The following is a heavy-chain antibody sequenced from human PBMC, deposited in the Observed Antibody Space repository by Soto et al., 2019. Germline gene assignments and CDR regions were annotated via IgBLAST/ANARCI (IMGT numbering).Heavy chain of an antibody. CDR3: AKDMEALLWFGELLSGGYFDY. Sequence: QVQLVESGGGVVQPGRFLRLSCAASGFTFSSYGMHWVRQAPGKGLEWVAVISYDGSNKYYADSVKGRFTISRDNSKNTLYLQMNSLRAEDTAVYYCAKDMEALLWFGELLSGGYFDYWGQGTLVTVSS. D-gene: IGHD3-10*01. V-gene: IGHV3-30*18. CDR2: ISYDGSNK. CDR1: GFTFSSYG. J-gene: IGHJ4*02.